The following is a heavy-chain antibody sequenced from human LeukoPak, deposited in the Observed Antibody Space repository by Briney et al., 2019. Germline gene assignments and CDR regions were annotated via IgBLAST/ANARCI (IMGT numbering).Heavy chain of an antibody. D-gene: IGHD5-12*01. CDR3: ARDDIVATISQVPYGMDV. V-gene: IGHV3-48*03. Sequence: GSLRLSCAASGFTFSSYEMNWVRQAPGKGLEWVSYINSSGSTIYYADSVKGRFTISRDNTKNSLYLQMNSLRAEDTAVYYCARDDIVATISQVPYGMDVWGKGTTVTVSS. CDR1: GFTFSSYE. CDR2: INSSGSTI. J-gene: IGHJ6*04.